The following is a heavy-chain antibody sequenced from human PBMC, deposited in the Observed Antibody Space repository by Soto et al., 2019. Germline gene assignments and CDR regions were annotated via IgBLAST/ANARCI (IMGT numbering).Heavy chain of an antibody. J-gene: IGHJ5*02. CDR3: ARRGSSWRDCWFDP. D-gene: IGHD6-13*01. CDR2: VYYTGNT. CDR1: GGSVSRGSYY. Sequence: QVQLQESGPGLVKPSETLSLTCTVSGGSVSRGSYYWSWIRQPPGKALEWIGYVYYTGNTNYNPSLKSRVTISVDTSKNQFSLKLSSVTAADTAVYYCARRGSSWRDCWFDPWGQGTLVTVSS. V-gene: IGHV4-61*01.